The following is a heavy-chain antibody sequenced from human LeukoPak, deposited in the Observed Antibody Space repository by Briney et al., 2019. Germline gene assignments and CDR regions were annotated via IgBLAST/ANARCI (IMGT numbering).Heavy chain of an antibody. J-gene: IGHJ6*03. V-gene: IGHV3-48*01. CDR1: GFTFSSYS. Sequence: PGGSLRLPCAASGFTFSSYSMNWVRQAPGKGLEWVSYISSSSTIYYADSVKGRFTISRDNAKNSLYLQMNSLRAEDTAVYYCAREPIVVVPAAKGGDYMDVWGKGTTVTVSS. D-gene: IGHD2-2*01. CDR2: ISSSSTI. CDR3: AREPIVVVPAAKGGDYMDV.